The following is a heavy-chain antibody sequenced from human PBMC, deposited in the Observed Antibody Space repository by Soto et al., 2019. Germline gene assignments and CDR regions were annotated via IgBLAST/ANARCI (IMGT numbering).Heavy chain of an antibody. CDR2: IKQDGSEK. J-gene: IGHJ4*02. CDR3: ARDAGYSSGPSIDY. Sequence: SLRLSCAASXFTFSSYWMSWVRQAPGKGLEWVANIKQDGSEKYYVDSVKGRFTISRDNAKNSLYLQMNSLRAEDTAVYYCARDAGYSSGPSIDYWGQGTLVTVSS. D-gene: IGHD6-19*01. V-gene: IGHV3-7*01. CDR1: XFTFSSYW.